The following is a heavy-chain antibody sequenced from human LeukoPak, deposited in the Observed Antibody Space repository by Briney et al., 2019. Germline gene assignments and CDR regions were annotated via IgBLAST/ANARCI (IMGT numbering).Heavy chain of an antibody. CDR3: ARESVYYYDSSGYYAYYYYGMDV. J-gene: IGHJ6*02. CDR1: GFSVSSNY. V-gene: IGHV3-66*01. CDR2: IYSGGST. D-gene: IGHD3-22*01. Sequence: GGSLRLSCAASGFSVSSNYMSWVRQAPGKGLEWVSVIYSGGSTYYADSVKGRFTISRDNSKNTLYLRMNSLRAEDTAVYYCARESVYYYDSSGYYAYYYYGMDVWGQGTTVTVSS.